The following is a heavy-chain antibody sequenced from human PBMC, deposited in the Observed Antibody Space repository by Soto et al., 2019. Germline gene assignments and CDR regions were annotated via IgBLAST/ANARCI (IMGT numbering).Heavy chain of an antibody. J-gene: IGHJ4*02. CDR3: ARKLYYGDEYFDY. CDR2: ISSGSGSAI. Sequence: PGGSLRLSCAASGFTFSTYEMNWVRQAPGKGLEWVSYISSGSGSAIYYAESVKGRFTISRDNAKNSLFLQMNSLRAEDTAVYYCARKLYYGDEYFDYWGLGTLVTVSS. CDR1: GFTFSTYE. V-gene: IGHV3-48*03. D-gene: IGHD4-17*01.